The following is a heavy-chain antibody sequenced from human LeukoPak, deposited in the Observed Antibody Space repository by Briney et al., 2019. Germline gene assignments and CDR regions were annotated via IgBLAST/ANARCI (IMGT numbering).Heavy chain of an antibody. CDR3: ARGGWWIRLWPSIDY. D-gene: IGHD5-18*01. CDR1: GFTFNSYA. Sequence: GGSLRLSCAASGFTFNSYAMHWVRQAPGKGLEWVAFISYDGSNKYYADSVKGRFTISRDNSKNTLYLQMNSLRAEDTAVYYCARGGWWIRLWPSIDYWGQGTLVTVSS. V-gene: IGHV3-30-3*01. CDR2: ISYDGSNK. J-gene: IGHJ4*02.